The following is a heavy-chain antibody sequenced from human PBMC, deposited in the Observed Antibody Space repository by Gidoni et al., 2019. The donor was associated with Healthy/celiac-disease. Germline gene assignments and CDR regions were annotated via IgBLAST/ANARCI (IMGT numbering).Heavy chain of an antibody. Sequence: VQLQESGPGLVKPSETLSLACSVSGASISSYYWSWIRQPPGKGLEWIGYLYDSGNTKYNPSLESRVTISVDTSKNQFFLRLRSVTTADTAMYYCARVPYSNFYYYYGMDVWGQGTTVTVSS. CDR3: ARVPYSNFYYYYGMDV. D-gene: IGHD4-4*01. J-gene: IGHJ6*02. CDR1: GASISSYY. CDR2: LYDSGNT. V-gene: IGHV4-59*01.